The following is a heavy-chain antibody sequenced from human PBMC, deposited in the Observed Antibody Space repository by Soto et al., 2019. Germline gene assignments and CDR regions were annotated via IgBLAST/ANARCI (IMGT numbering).Heavy chain of an antibody. D-gene: IGHD5-12*01. CDR2: ISYDGSNK. Sequence: GGSLRPSCAASGFTFSSYAMHWVRQAPGKGLEWVAVISYDGSNKYYADSVKGRFTISRDNSKKTLYLQMNSLRAEDTAVYYCARDPQGWLQRFYFFDYWGQGTLVTVSS. CDR3: ARDPQGWLQRFYFFDY. J-gene: IGHJ4*02. V-gene: IGHV3-30-3*01. CDR1: GFTFSSYA.